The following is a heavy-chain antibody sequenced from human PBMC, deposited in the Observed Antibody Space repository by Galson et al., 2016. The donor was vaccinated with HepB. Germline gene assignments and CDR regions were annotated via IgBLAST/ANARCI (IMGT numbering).Heavy chain of an antibody. CDR1: GFTFTRYT. V-gene: IGHV3-21*04. J-gene: IGHJ2*01. CDR3: AKEGAYSGGYFNHWYFDL. CDR2: ISGGSSYK. D-gene: IGHD1-26*01. Sequence: SLRLSCAASGFTFTRYTMNWVRQSPRKGLEWVSSISGGSSYKYYADSVKGRFTISRDNSRNTLYLQMNNLRAEDTAVYYCAKEGAYSGGYFNHWYFDLWGRGTVVTVAS.